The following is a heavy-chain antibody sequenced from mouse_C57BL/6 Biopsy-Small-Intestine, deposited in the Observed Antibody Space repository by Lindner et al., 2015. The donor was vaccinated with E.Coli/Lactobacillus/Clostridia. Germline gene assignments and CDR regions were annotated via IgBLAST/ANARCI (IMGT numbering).Heavy chain of an antibody. D-gene: IGHD2-1*01. J-gene: IGHJ4*01. V-gene: IGHV1-80*01. Sequence: VQLQESGAELVKPGASVKISCKASGYAFSSYWMNWVKQRPGKGLEWIGVINPGSGGTNYNEKFKGKATLTADKSSSTAYMQLSSLTSEDSAVYFCAYGNYAMDYWGQGTSVTVSS. CDR3: AYGNYAMDY. CDR1: GYAFSSYW. CDR2: INPGSGGT.